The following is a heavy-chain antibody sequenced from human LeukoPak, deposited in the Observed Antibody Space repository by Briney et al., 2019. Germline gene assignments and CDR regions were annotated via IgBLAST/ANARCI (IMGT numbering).Heavy chain of an antibody. J-gene: IGHJ4*02. CDR2: MSYDGFNK. CDR1: GFTFSSYA. V-gene: IGHV3-30*18. CDR3: AKTKGYSYGYYFDY. Sequence: GGSLRLSCAASGFTFSSYAMHWVRQSLGKGLEWVAVMSYDGFNKYYADSVKGRFAISRDNSKNTLYLQMNSLRAEDTAVYYCAKTKGYSYGYYFDYWGQGTLVTVSS. D-gene: IGHD5-18*01.